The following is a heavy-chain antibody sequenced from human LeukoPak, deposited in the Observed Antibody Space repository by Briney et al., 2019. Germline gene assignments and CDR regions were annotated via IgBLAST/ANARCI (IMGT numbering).Heavy chain of an antibody. V-gene: IGHV3-7*01. D-gene: IGHD6-19*01. CDR1: GFTFGSYW. CDR3: AKDQYSSGWYDDGDAFDI. CDR2: IKEDGSEK. J-gene: IGHJ3*02. Sequence: GGSLRLSCAASGFTFGSYWMSWVRQAPGKGLEWVANIKEDGSEKYYGDSVKGRFTMSRDNAKNSLYLQMNSLRAEDTAVYYCAKDQYSSGWYDDGDAFDIWGQGTMVTVSS.